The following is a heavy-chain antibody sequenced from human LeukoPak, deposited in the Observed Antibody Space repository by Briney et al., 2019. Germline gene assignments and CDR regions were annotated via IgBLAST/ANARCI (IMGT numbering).Heavy chain of an antibody. CDR1: GGTFSSYT. CDR2: VIPILGIA. CDR3: ARFAYSGSPIDY. D-gene: IGHD1-26*01. V-gene: IGHV1-69*02. J-gene: IGHJ4*02. Sequence: ASVKVSCKASGGTFSSYTISWVRQAPGQGLEWMGRVIPILGIANYAQKFQGRVTITADKSTSTAYMELSSLRSEDTAVYYCARFAYSGSPIDYWGQGTLVTVSS.